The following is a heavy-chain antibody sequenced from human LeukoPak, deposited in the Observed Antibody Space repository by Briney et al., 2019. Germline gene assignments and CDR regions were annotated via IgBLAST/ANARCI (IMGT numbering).Heavy chain of an antibody. D-gene: IGHD3-10*01. CDR2: IYYSGST. CDR3: ARLYYYGSGSPEGMDV. V-gene: IGHV4-59*01. CDR1: GDSITSYY. J-gene: IGHJ6*02. Sequence: PSETLSLTCTVSGDSITSYYWSWIRQPPGKGLEWIGYIYYSGSTNYNPSLKSRVTISVDTSKNQFSLKLSSVTAADTAVYYCARLYYYGSGSPEGMDVWGQGTTVTVSS.